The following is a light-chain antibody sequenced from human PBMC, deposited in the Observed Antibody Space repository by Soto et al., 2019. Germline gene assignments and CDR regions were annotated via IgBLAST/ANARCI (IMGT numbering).Light chain of an antibody. CDR2: SNN. CDR3: AAWEDSLNGVV. Sequence: SVLTQPPSASGTPGQRVTISCSGSSSNIGSNTVNWYQQLPGTAPELLIYSNNQRPSGVPDRFSGSESGASPSLAISGLQSEDEADYYWAAWEDSLNGVVFGGGTKLTVL. CDR1: SSNIGSNT. J-gene: IGLJ2*01. V-gene: IGLV1-44*01.